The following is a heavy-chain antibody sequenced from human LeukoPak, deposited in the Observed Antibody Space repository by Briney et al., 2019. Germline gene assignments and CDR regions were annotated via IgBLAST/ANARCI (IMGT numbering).Heavy chain of an antibody. CDR2: MNPDSGNT. CDR3: ARGLVGATLYYYYGMDV. J-gene: IGHJ6*02. D-gene: IGHD1-26*01. V-gene: IGHV1-8*01. CDR1: GYTFTSYD. Sequence: ASVKVSCKASGYTFTSYDINWVRQATGQGLKWMGWMNPDSGNTDYAQKFQGRVTMTRNTSISTAYMELSSLRSGDTAVYYCARGLVGATLYYYYGMDVWGQGTTVTVSS.